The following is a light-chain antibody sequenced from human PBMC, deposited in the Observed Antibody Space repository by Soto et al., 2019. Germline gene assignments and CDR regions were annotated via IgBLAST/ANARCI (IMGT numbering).Light chain of an antibody. Sequence: QSALTQPASVSGSPGRSITISCTGTSSDVGGYNYVSWYQQHPGKAPKLMIYEVSNRPSGVSNRFSGSKSGNTASLTISGLQAEDEADYYCSSYTSSRYVFGTGTKLTVL. CDR1: SSDVGGYNY. CDR3: SSYTSSRYV. V-gene: IGLV2-14*01. CDR2: EVS. J-gene: IGLJ1*01.